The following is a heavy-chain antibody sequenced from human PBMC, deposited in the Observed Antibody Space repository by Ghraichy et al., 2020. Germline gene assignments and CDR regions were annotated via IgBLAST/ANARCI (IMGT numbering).Heavy chain of an antibody. J-gene: IGHJ6*02. D-gene: IGHD3-9*01. CDR2: IYYSGST. CDR3: ARRGDILTGYPRGGGMDV. CDR1: GGSISSSSYY. Sequence: SETLSLTCTVSGGSISSSSYYWGWIRQPPGKGLEWIGSIYYSGSTYYNPSLKSRVTISVDTSKNQFSLKLSSVTAADTAVYYCARRGDILTGYPRGGGMDVWGQGTTVTVSS. V-gene: IGHV4-39*01.